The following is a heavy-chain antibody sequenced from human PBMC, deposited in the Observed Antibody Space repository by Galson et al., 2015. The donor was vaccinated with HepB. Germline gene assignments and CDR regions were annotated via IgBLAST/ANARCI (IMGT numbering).Heavy chain of an antibody. Sequence: SVKVSCKASGGTFISYAISWVRQAPGQGLEWMGGIIPIFGTANYAQKFQGRVTITADESTSTAYMELSSLRSEDTAVYYCARSPRYCSGGSCYYGMDVWGQGTTVTVSS. CDR3: ARSPRYCSGGSCYYGMDV. CDR1: GGTFISYA. D-gene: IGHD2-15*01. J-gene: IGHJ6*02. CDR2: IIPIFGTA. V-gene: IGHV1-69*13.